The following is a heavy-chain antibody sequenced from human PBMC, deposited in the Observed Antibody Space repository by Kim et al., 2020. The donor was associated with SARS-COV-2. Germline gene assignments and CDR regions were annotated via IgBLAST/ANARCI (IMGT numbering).Heavy chain of an antibody. Sequence: GGSLRLSCGASGFSFSAYAMTWVRQAPGKGLEWVSSVSGSGTNTWYADPVRGRLTISRDNSKNTLYLLLSDLRAEDTALYYCARVEQWHVFHHWGQGILVTVSS. CDR2: VSGSGTNT. V-gene: IGHV3-23*01. J-gene: IGHJ4*02. CDR3: ARVEQWHVFHH. CDR1: GFSFSAYA. D-gene: IGHD6-19*01.